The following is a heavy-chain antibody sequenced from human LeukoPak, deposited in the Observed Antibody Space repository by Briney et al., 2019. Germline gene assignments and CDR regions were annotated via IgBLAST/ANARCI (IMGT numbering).Heavy chain of an antibody. CDR1: GFTFSSYW. CDR3: ARSRWLDAFDY. CDR2: LNSDGSTT. V-gene: IGHV3-74*01. Sequence: GGSLRLSCAASGFTFSSYWMHCVRHAPGRGLVWVSRLNSDGSTTNYADSVKGRVTISRDNAKNTLYLKMNSLRADDTAVYYCARSRWLDAFDYWGQGTLVTVSS. J-gene: IGHJ4*02. D-gene: IGHD6-19*01.